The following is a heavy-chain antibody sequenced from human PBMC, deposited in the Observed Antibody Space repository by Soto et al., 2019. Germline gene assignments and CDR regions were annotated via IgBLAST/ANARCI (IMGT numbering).Heavy chain of an antibody. V-gene: IGHV3-30*18. CDR2: ISYDGSNK. D-gene: IGHD3-9*01. CDR3: AKDLVGYYDILTGYYSYYYYGMDV. Sequence: GGSLRLSCAASGFTFSSYGMHWVRQAPGKGLEWVAVISYDGSNKYYADSVKGRFTISRDNSKNTLYLQMNSLRAEDTAVYYCAKDLVGYYDILTGYYSYYYYGMDVWGQGTTVTVSS. CDR1: GFTFSSYG. J-gene: IGHJ6*02.